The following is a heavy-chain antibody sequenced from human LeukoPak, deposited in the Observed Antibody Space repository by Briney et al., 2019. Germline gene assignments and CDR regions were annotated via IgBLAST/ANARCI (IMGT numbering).Heavy chain of an antibody. CDR3: ARGRGGYEAAFDI. D-gene: IGHD5-12*01. CDR2: INPNSGNT. V-gene: IGHV1-8*02. J-gene: IGHJ3*02. Sequence: ASVKVSCKASGYTFTDYYMHWVRQAPGQGLEWMGWINPNSGNTGYAQKFQGRVTMTRNTSISTAYMELSSLRSEDTAVYYCARGRGGYEAAFDIWGQGTMVTVSS. CDR1: GYTFTDYY.